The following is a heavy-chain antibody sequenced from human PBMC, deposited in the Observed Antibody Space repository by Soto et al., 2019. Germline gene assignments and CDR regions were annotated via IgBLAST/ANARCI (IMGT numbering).Heavy chain of an antibody. Sequence: SVKVSFKASGYTFTRYTMNWVRQAPGQRLEWMGWINPDNGNTKSSQKFQDRVIITRDTSASTAYMDVRSLHSDDTAVYYCATFTTGTIHFDYWGQGTQVTVSS. J-gene: IGHJ4*02. CDR3: ATFTTGTIHFDY. CDR1: GYTFTRYT. V-gene: IGHV1-3*01. CDR2: INPDNGNT. D-gene: IGHD1-1*01.